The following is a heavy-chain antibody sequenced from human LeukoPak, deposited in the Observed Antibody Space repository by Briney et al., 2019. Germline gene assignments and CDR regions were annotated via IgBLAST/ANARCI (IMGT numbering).Heavy chain of an antibody. D-gene: IGHD3-22*01. V-gene: IGHV3-74*01. Sequence: PGGSLRLSCAAPGFTLSNYWMHWVRQAPGKGLVWVSRINSDGSSTSYADSVKGRFTISRDTAKNTLYLQMNSLRAEDTAVYYCARASSGYSPYFDYWGQGTLVTVSS. CDR3: ARASSGYSPYFDY. CDR1: GFTLSNYW. CDR2: INSDGSST. J-gene: IGHJ4*02.